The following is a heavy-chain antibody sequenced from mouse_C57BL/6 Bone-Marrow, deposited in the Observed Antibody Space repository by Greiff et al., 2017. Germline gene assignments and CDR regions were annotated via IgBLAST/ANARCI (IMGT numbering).Heavy chain of an antibody. V-gene: IGHV1-59*01. J-gene: IGHJ2*01. CDR1: GYTFTSYW. Sequence: VQLQQPGAELVRPGTSVKLSCTASGYTFTSYWMHWVKQRPGQGLEWIGVIDPSDSYTNYTQKFKGKATLTVDTSSSTAYMPLSSLTSEDSAGYYCARWGDYWGQGTTLTVSS. CDR3: ARWGDY. CDR2: IDPSDSYT.